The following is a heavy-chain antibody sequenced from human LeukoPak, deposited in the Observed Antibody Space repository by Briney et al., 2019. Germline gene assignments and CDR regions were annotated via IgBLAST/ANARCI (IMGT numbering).Heavy chain of an antibody. CDR2: FDPEDGET. Sequence: ASVKVSCKVSGYTLTELSMHWVRQAPGKGLEWMGGFDPEDGETIYGQKFQGRVTMTEDTSTDTAYMELSSLRSEDTAMYYCATDNRVSSGLMGYWGQGTLVTVSS. D-gene: IGHD3-22*01. CDR1: GYTLTELS. V-gene: IGHV1-24*01. CDR3: ATDNRVSSGLMGY. J-gene: IGHJ4*02.